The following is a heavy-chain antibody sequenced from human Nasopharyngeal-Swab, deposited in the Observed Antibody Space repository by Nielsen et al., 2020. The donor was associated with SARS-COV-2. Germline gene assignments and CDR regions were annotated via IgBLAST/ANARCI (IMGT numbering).Heavy chain of an antibody. CDR1: GGSISSSSYY. CDR2: IYYSGNT. V-gene: IGHV4-39*01. D-gene: IGHD3-10*01. J-gene: IGHJ4*02. Sequence: LETLSLTCTVSGGSISSSSYYWGWIRQPPGKELEWIGSIYYSGNTYYNPSLKSRLTVSVDTSKNQFSLKLSSVTAADTAVYYCARLRWFGEMGDYWGQGTLVTVSS. CDR3: ARLRWFGEMGDY.